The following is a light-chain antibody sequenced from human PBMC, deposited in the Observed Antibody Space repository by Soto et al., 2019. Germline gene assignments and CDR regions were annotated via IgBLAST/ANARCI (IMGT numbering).Light chain of an antibody. V-gene: IGKV1-33*01. CDR3: QQYDNLPPKLT. J-gene: IGKJ4*01. Sequence: DIQMTQSPSSLSASVGDRVTITCQASQDISNYLNWNQQKPGKAPKLLINDASNLETGVPSRSSGSGSGTDFTFNISSLQPEDIATYYCQQYDNLPPKLTFGGGTKVEIK. CDR1: QDISNY. CDR2: DAS.